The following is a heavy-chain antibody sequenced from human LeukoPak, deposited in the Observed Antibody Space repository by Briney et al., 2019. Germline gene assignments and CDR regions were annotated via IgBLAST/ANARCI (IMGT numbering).Heavy chain of an antibody. CDR2: IYPGDSDT. Sequence: GESLKISCKGSGYSFINYWIGWVRQMPGKDLEWMGIIYPGDSDTRYSPSFQGQVTISADKSISTACLQWSSLKASDTAMYYCARHRGGYGLYYFDYWGQGTLVTVSS. D-gene: IGHD5-12*01. V-gene: IGHV5-51*01. J-gene: IGHJ4*02. CDR1: GYSFINYW. CDR3: ARHRGGYGLYYFDY.